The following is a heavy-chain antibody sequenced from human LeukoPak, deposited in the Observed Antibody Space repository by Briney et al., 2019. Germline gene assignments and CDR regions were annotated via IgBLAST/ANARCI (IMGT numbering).Heavy chain of an antibody. CDR1: GGSISGYY. V-gene: IGHV4-4*07. CDR2: IYTSGST. J-gene: IGHJ6*02. CDR3: ARDRTPSWDGMDV. D-gene: IGHD1-26*01. Sequence: SETLSLTCTVSGGSISGYYWSWIRQPAGKGLEWIGRIYTSGSTNYNPSLKSRVTMSVDTSKNQFSLKLSSVTAADTAVYYCARDRTPSWDGMDVWGQGTTVTVSS.